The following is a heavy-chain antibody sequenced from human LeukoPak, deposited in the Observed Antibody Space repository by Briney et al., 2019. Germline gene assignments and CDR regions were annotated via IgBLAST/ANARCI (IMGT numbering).Heavy chain of an antibody. J-gene: IGHJ4*02. CDR3: ARDRGGYSPEDY. CDR1: GFTFSSYS. CDR2: ISSSSSYI. D-gene: IGHD3-10*01. Sequence: GGSLRLSCAASGFTFSSYSMNWVRQAPGKGLEWVSSISSSSSYIYYADSVKGRFTISRDNAKNSLYLQMNSLRAEDTAVYYCARDRGGYSPEDYWGQGTLVTVSS. V-gene: IGHV3-21*01.